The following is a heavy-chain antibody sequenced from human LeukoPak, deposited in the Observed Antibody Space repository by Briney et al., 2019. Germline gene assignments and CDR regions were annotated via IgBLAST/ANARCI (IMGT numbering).Heavy chain of an antibody. CDR3: AKDDYVWGSYRYTLIDY. V-gene: IGHV3-30*02. CDR1: GFTFSSYG. CDR2: IRYDGSNK. J-gene: IGHJ4*02. Sequence: GGSLRLSCAASGFTFSSYGMHWVRQAPGKGLEWVAFIRYDGSNKYYADSVKGRFTISRDNSKNTLYLQMNRLRAEDTAVYYCAKDDYVWGSYRYTLIDYWGQGTLVTVSS. D-gene: IGHD3-16*02.